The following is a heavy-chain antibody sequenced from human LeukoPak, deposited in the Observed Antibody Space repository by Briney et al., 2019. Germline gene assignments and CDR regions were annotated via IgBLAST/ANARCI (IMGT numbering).Heavy chain of an antibody. CDR2: IDPSGGST. D-gene: IGHD2-15*01. CDR1: AYTFTIYY. CDR3: ARNSGSGFDY. J-gene: IGHJ4*02. V-gene: IGHV1-46*01. Sequence: ASVTVSFTSSAYTFTIYYIVWVRQAPGQGLEWMGRIDPSGGSTSYAQKFQGRVTITRATATSTVYMELSSLISEDTAVYYCARNSGSGFDYWGQGTLVTVSS.